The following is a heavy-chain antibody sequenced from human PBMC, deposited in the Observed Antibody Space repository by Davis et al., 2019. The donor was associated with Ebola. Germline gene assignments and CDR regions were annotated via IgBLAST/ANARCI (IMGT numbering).Heavy chain of an antibody. CDR3: ASPALIYYYDSSGYRFDY. D-gene: IGHD3-22*01. V-gene: IGHV4-39*01. J-gene: IGHJ4*02. Sequence: SETLSLTCTVSGGYISSYYWGWIRQSPGKGLEWIGSIYYTGSTYYSPSLKSRVTISVDTSKNQFSLKLSSVTAADTAVYYCASPALIYYYDSSGYRFDYWGQGTLVTVSS. CDR2: IYYTGST. CDR1: GGYISSYY.